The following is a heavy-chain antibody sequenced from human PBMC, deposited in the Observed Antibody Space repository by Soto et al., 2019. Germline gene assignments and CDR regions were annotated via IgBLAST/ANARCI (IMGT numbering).Heavy chain of an antibody. J-gene: IGHJ6*02. CDR2: ISAYNGNT. CDR3: ARDVRTIFGNTYYYGMDV. D-gene: IGHD3-3*01. V-gene: IGHV1-18*04. Sequence: GASVKVSCKASGYTFTSYGISWVRQAPGQGLEWMGWISAYNGNTNYAQKLQGRVTMTTDTSTSTAYMELRSLRSDDTAMYYCARDVRTIFGNTYYYGMDVWGQGTTVTVSS. CDR1: GYTFTSYG.